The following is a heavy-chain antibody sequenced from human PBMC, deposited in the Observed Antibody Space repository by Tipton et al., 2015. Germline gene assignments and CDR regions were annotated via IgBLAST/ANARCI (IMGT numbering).Heavy chain of an antibody. V-gene: IGHV4-4*07. Sequence: TLSLTCTVSGGSISSYYWSWIRQPAGRGLEWIGLIYTSDSTKYNPSLKSRVTMSVDTSKNQLSLKLSSVTAADTAVYYCARGTYGASYDSWFDPWGQGVLVTVSS. CDR2: IYTSDST. D-gene: IGHD4/OR15-4a*01. J-gene: IGHJ5*02. CDR1: GGSISSYY. CDR3: ARGTYGASYDSWFDP.